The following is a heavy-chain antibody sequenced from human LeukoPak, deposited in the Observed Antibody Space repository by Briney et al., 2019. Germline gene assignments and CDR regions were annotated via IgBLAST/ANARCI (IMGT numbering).Heavy chain of an antibody. J-gene: IGHJ4*02. D-gene: IGHD4-11*01. CDR3: ARNDYHFDY. CDR1: GFTFSNSG. Sequence: PGRSLRLSCAASGFTFSNSGMLWVRQAPGEGLEWVAVIWYDGSNKYYADSVKGRFTISRDNAKNSLYLQMNSLRAEDTAVYYCARNDYHFDYWGQGTLVTVSS. V-gene: IGHV3-33*01. CDR2: IWYDGSNK.